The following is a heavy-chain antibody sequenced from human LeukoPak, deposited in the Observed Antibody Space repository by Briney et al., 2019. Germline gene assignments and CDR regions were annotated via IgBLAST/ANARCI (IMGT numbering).Heavy chain of an antibody. V-gene: IGHV1-2*06. J-gene: IGHJ4*02. CDR2: INPNSGGT. CDR3: AREYSSSWYERILDY. D-gene: IGHD6-13*01. Sequence: GASVKVSCKASGYTFTGYYMHWVRQAPGQGLEWMGRINPNSGGTNYAQKFQGRVTMTRDTSISTAYMELSKLRSDDTAVYYCAREYSSSWYERILDYWGQGTLVTVSS. CDR1: GYTFTGYY.